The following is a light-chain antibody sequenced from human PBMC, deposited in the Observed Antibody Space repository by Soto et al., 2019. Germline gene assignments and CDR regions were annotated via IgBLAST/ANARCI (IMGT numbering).Light chain of an antibody. Sequence: EIVLTQSPATLSLSPGERVTLSCRASQSVSSSLAWYQQKPGQAPRLLIYDASNRATGIPARFSGSGSGTDFTLTISSLEPEDFAVYYCQQRTNWPYTFGQGTKLEIK. V-gene: IGKV3-11*01. CDR2: DAS. CDR3: QQRTNWPYT. CDR1: QSVSSS. J-gene: IGKJ2*01.